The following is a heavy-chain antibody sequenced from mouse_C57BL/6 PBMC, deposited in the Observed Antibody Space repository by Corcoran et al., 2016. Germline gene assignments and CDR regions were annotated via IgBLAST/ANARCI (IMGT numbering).Heavy chain of an antibody. CDR3: ASTPKDDYDGPEFAY. V-gene: IGHV1-18*01. Sequence: DVQLQQSGPELVKPGASVKIPCKASGYTFTDYNMDWVKQSHGKSLEWIGDINPNNGGTIYNQKFKGKATLTVDKSSSTAYMELRSLTSEDTAVYYCASTPKDDYDGPEFAYWGQGTLVTVSA. D-gene: IGHD2-4*01. J-gene: IGHJ3*01. CDR2: INPNNGGT. CDR1: GYTFTDYN.